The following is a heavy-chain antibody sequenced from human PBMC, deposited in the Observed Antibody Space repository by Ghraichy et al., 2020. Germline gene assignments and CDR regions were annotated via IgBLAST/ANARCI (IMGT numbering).Heavy chain of an antibody. J-gene: IGHJ6*02. CDR3: ARGSRVVRFYYYDGMDV. Sequence: GGSLRLSCVGSGFPFSYYSMNWVRQSPGKGLEWVSYITSSSRTIFYADSVKGRFTISRDNAQNSLYLQMNSRRDEDTAIYYCARGSRVVRFYYYDGMDVWGQGTTVTVSS. CDR2: ITSSSRTI. CDR1: GFPFSYYS. D-gene: IGHD4-23*01. V-gene: IGHV3-48*02.